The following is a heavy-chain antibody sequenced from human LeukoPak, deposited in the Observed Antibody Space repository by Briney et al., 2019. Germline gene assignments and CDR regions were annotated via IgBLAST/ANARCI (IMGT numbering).Heavy chain of an antibody. J-gene: IGHJ4*02. CDR1: GFTFSSYA. D-gene: IGHD3-10*01. CDR2: ISYDGSNK. V-gene: IGHV3-30*04. CDR3: AKDLSPERFGELFDY. Sequence: GGSLRLSCAASGFTFSSYAMHWVRQAPGKGLEWVAVISYDGSNKYYADSVKGRFTISRDNSKNTLYLQMNSLRAEDTAVYYCAKDLSPERFGELFDYWGQGTLVTVSS.